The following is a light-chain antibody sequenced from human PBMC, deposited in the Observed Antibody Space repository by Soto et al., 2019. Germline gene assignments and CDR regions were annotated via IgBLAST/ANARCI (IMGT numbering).Light chain of an antibody. CDR2: GAS. Sequence: EIVLTQSPGTLSLSPGERATLSCRASQTVSSKYLAWYQQKPGQAPRLLIYGASSRATDIPDRFSGGGSGTDFTLTISRLEPEDFAVYYCQQFGSSPPKYTFGQGTKLEIK. J-gene: IGKJ2*01. CDR1: QTVSSKY. V-gene: IGKV3-20*01. CDR3: QQFGSSPPKYT.